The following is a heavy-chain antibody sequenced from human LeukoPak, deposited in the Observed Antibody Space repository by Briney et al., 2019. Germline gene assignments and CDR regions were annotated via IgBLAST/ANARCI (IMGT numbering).Heavy chain of an antibody. D-gene: IGHD5-18*01. CDR2: IRPDGGTT. CDR1: GFDFSTQW. Sequence: GGSLRLSCAASGFDFSTQWMSWVRQAPGKGLEWIGRIRPDGGTTDYAAPVKGRITISRDDSKNTLYLQMNSLKTEDTAVYFCTTEGYNYGYHSFDIWGQGTMVTVSS. V-gene: IGHV3-15*01. J-gene: IGHJ3*02. CDR3: TTEGYNYGYHSFDI.